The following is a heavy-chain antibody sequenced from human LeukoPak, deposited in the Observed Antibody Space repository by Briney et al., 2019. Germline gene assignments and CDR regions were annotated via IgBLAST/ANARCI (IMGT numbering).Heavy chain of an antibody. V-gene: IGHV4-4*02. J-gene: IGHJ6*02. CDR1: GGSISSSNW. CDR2: IYHSGST. Sequence: SETLSLTCAVSGGSISSSNWWSWVRQPPGKGLEWIGEIYHSGSTNYNPSLKSRVTISVDKSKNQFSLKLSSVTAADTAVYYCARDKAKATQPNYYYGMDVWGQGTTVTVSS. CDR3: ARDKAKATQPNYYYGMDV.